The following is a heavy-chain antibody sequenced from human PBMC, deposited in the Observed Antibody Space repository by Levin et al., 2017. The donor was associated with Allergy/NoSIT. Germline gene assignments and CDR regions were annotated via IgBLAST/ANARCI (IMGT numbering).Heavy chain of an antibody. CDR1: GFTYTSFW. CDR2: IKQDGSET. D-gene: IGHD3-16*02. J-gene: IGHJ6*02. V-gene: IGHV3-7*01. CDR3: AREEGWGYHYGMDV. Sequence: GSLRLSCAASGFTYTSFWMAWVRQAPGKGLECVANIKQDGSETYYVDSVKGRFTISRDNAKNSVYLQMNSLRVDDTAVYYCAREEGWGYHYGMDVWGQGTTVTVSS.